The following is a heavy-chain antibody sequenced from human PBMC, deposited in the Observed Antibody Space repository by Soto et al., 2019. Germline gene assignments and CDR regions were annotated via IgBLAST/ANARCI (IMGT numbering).Heavy chain of an antibody. CDR3: AKGPYYFDY. CDR2: ISYDGSNK. Sequence: QVQLVESGGGVVQPGRSLRLSCAASGFTFSSYGMHWVRQAPGKGLEWVAVISYDGSNKYYADSVKGRFTISRYNSKNTLYLEMNSLIAEDTAVYYCAKGPYYFDYWGQGTLVTVSS. V-gene: IGHV3-30*18. J-gene: IGHJ4*02. CDR1: GFTFSSYG.